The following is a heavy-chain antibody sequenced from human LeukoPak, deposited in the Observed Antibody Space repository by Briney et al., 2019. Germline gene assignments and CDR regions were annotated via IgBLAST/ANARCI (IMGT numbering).Heavy chain of an antibody. D-gene: IGHD5-12*01. CDR2: FDPEDGET. CDR1: GYTLTELS. V-gene: IGHV1-24*01. CDR3: ATVLRVATIFDN. J-gene: IGHJ4*02. Sequence: ASVKVSCKVSGYTLTELSMHWVRQAPGKGLERMGGFDPEDGETIYAQKFQGRVTMTEDTSTDTAYMELSSLRSEDTAVYYCATVLRVATIFDNWGQGTLVTVSS.